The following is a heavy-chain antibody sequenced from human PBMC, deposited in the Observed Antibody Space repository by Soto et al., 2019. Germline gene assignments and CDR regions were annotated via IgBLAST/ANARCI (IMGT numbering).Heavy chain of an antibody. CDR3: ANRGVAGLDY. CDR1: GFTFSTYS. Sequence: GGSLRLSCAASGFTFSTYSMSWVRQAPGKGLEWVSAISGSGGSTYYADSVKGRFTISRDNSKNTLYLQMNSLRAEDTAVYYCANRGVAGLDYWGQGTLVTVSS. V-gene: IGHV3-23*01. CDR2: ISGSGGST. J-gene: IGHJ4*02. D-gene: IGHD6-19*01.